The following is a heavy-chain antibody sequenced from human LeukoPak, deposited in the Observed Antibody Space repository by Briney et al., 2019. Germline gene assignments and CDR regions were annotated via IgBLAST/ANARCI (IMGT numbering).Heavy chain of an antibody. Sequence: ASVKVSCTASGYSFISYAMHWVRQAPGQRLEWMGWINAGNGNTKYLQKFQGRVTFTRDTSASTAYMELSSLRSEDTAVYYCVTADYGDYWGQGTLVTVSS. CDR1: GYSFISYA. V-gene: IGHV1-3*01. J-gene: IGHJ4*02. CDR3: VTADYGDY. CDR2: INAGNGNT.